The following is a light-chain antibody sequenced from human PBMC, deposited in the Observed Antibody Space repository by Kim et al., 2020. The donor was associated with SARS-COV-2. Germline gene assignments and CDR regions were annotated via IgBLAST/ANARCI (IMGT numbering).Light chain of an antibody. J-gene: IGKJ2*02. CDR1: QSISNW. CDR2: DAS. V-gene: IGKV1-5*01. Sequence: DIQMTQSPSTLSASVGDRVTITCRASQSISNWLAWYQQKPGKAPKVLIYDASSLESGVPSRFSGSGSGTEFTLTISSLQPDDFATYYCQQYHSYCTFGQGTKLEI. CDR3: QQYHSYCT.